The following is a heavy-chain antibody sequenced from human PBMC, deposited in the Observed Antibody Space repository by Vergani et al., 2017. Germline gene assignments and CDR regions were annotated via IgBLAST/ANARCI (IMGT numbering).Heavy chain of an antibody. Sequence: QVQLVQSGAEVKKPGSSVKVSCKASGGTFSSYAISWVRQAPGQGLEWMGGIIPIFGIANYAQKFQGRVTITADKSTSTAYMELSSLRSEDTAVYYCASQVSRSTVTPLYYFDYGGQGTLVTVSS. CDR2: IIPIFGIA. V-gene: IGHV1-69*17. D-gene: IGHD4-17*01. CDR3: ASQVSRSTVTPLYYFDY. J-gene: IGHJ4*02. CDR1: GGTFSSYA.